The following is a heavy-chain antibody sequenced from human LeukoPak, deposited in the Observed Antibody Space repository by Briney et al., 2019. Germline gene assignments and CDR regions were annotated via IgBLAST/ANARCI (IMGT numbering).Heavy chain of an antibody. Sequence: GASVKVSCKASGYTFTGYYMHWVRQAPGQGLEWMGWINPNSGGTNYAQKFQGRVTMTRDTSISTAYMELSRLRSDDTAVYYCARGDWIFGVRITGWFDPWGQGTLVTVSS. J-gene: IGHJ5*02. D-gene: IGHD3-3*01. CDR1: GYTFTGYY. CDR3: ARGDWIFGVRITGWFDP. V-gene: IGHV1-2*02. CDR2: INPNSGGT.